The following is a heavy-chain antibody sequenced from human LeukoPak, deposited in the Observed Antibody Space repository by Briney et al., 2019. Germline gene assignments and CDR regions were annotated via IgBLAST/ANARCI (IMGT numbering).Heavy chain of an antibody. CDR3: ARDFYYDSSGYAFDI. D-gene: IGHD3-22*01. Sequence: GGSLRLSCAASGFIFSDYYMSWLRQAPGKGLEWVSYISSSSSYTNYADSVKGRFTISRDNAKNSLFLQMNSLRAEDTAVYYCARDFYYDSSGYAFDIWGQGTMVTVSS. J-gene: IGHJ3*02. CDR2: ISSSSSYT. CDR1: GFIFSDYY. V-gene: IGHV3-11*06.